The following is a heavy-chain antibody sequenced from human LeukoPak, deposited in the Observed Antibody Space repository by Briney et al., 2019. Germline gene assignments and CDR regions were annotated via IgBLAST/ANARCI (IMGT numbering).Heavy chain of an antibody. CDR2: ISYDGSNK. Sequence: GGSLRLSCAASGFTFSSYGMHWVRQAPGKGLEWVAVISYDGSNKYYADSVKGRFTISRDNSKNTLYLQMNSLRAEDTAVYYCAKRGEQGYGDFLYYFDYWGQGTLVTVS. CDR3: AKRGEQGYGDFLYYFDY. V-gene: IGHV3-30*18. J-gene: IGHJ4*02. CDR1: GFTFSSYG. D-gene: IGHD4-17*01.